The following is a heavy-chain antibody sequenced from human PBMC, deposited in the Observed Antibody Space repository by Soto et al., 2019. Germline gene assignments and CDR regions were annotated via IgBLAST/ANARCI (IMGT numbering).Heavy chain of an antibody. V-gene: IGHV3-11*01. D-gene: IGHD4-17*01. CDR2: ISGNGEII. J-gene: IGHJ4*02. CDR1: GFTFSDYY. Sequence: GGSLRLSYAASGFTFSDYYIHWIRRAPGKGLEWISYISGNGEIIQYAASARGRFTISRDNAENSVYLEMDRLRAEDTALYYCARDVDADFRTDFDYWGQGTLVTVSS. CDR3: ARDVDADFRTDFDY.